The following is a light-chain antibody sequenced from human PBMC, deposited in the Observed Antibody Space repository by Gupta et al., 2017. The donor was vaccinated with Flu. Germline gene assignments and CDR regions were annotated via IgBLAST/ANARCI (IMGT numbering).Light chain of an antibody. Sequence: SLGVWAPSSCNHTHSRCHGSKKKKYLAWDQQKPGQPPKLLIYCASTRENGVPDRFGGSGSGTDFTLTINSREAEDVAVYYCHQYDSSPWTFGQGTKVEIK. CDR3: HQYDSSPWT. J-gene: IGKJ1*01. CDR2: CAS. V-gene: IGKV4-1*01. CDR1: HSRCHGSKKKKY.